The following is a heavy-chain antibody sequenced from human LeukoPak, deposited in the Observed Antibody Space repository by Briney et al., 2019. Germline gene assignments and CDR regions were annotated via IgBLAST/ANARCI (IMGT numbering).Heavy chain of an antibody. CDR1: GFTFSNYW. V-gene: IGHV3-7*01. CDR2: IKQDGSEK. Sequence: GGSLRLSCAASGFTFSNYWMSWVRQAPGKGLEWVANIKQDGSEKHYVDSVKGRFTISRDNAKNSLYLQMNSLRAEDTAVYYCARDPEEWLVPIDYWGQRTLVTVSS. CDR3: ARDPEEWLVPIDY. D-gene: IGHD6-19*01. J-gene: IGHJ4*02.